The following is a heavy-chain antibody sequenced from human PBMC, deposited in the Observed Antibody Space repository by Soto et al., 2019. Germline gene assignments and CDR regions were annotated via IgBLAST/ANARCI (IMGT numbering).Heavy chain of an antibody. CDR1: GVTFSNYA. V-gene: IGHV3-23*01. J-gene: IGHJ6*03. D-gene: IGHD3-3*01. CDR3: AKIKGFWGGSDYYMDV. Sequence: EVQLLESGGGWEQPGGSLSLSCAASGVTFSNYAMSWVRQAPGKGLEWVSGISGSGNSPFYADSVKGRFTISRDNSKNTLYLQMSSLRPEDTALYYCAKIKGFWGGSDYYMDVWGKGTTVTVSS. CDR2: ISGSGNSP.